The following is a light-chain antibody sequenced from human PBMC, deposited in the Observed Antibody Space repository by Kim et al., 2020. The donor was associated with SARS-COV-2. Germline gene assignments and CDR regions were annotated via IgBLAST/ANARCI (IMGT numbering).Light chain of an antibody. J-gene: IGLJ1*01. CDR2: YDN. V-gene: IGLV3-21*01. CDR3: QVWDSSSEHYA. Sequence: SYELTQPPSVSVASGTTARLTCGGNNIGSKNVHWYQQNPGQAPVLVISYDNDRPSGVPERFSGSNSGNTATLTINRVEAGDEADYYCQVWDSSSEHYAFGTGTKVNVL. CDR1: NIGSKN.